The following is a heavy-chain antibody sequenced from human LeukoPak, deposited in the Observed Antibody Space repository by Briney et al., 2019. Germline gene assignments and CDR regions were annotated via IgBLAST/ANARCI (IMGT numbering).Heavy chain of an antibody. CDR3: AKGKYNWNQYYFDY. Sequence: TGGSLRLSCAASGFTFSSYAMSWVRQAPGKGLEWVSGISGIGGGTYHGDSVKGRFTISRDNSKNTLYLQMNSLRAEDTAVYYCAKGKYNWNQYYFDYWGQGTLVTVSS. V-gene: IGHV3-23*01. D-gene: IGHD1-20*01. J-gene: IGHJ4*02. CDR2: ISGIGGGT. CDR1: GFTFSSYA.